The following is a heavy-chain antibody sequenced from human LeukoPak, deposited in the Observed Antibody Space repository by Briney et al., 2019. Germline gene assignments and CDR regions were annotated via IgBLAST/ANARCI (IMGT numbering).Heavy chain of an antibody. Sequence: PSETLSLTCTVSGGSIINTISYWAWMRQSPGKGLEWIGSIYFNGGSTYYNPSLKTRATLLLDTSSNQFSLNLRSVTAADTGVYYCARPMYNSWDRFDPWGQGTQVTVSS. V-gene: IGHV4-39*01. D-gene: IGHD2/OR15-2a*01. J-gene: IGHJ5*02. CDR1: GGSIINTISY. CDR2: IYFNGGST. CDR3: ARPMYNSWDRFDP.